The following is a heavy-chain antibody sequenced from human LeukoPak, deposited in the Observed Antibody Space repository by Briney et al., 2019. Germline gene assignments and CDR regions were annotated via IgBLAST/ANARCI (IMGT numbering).Heavy chain of an antibody. J-gene: IGHJ5*02. Sequence: PSETLSLTCTVSGGSISSYYWSWSRQPPGKGLECSGYIYTTGSTNYNPSLKSRVTISIDTSKNQLSLKLSSVTAADTAVYYCARLLMVYAATRFDPWGKGTLVTVSS. CDR2: IYTTGST. CDR3: ARLLMVYAATRFDP. V-gene: IGHV4-4*09. D-gene: IGHD2-8*01. CDR1: GGSISSYY.